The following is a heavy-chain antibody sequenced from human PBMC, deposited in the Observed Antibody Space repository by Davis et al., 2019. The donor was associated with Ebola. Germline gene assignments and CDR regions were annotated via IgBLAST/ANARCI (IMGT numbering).Heavy chain of an antibody. Sequence: GESLKISCTDSVITFSSYAMTWVRQAPGKGLEWVSGLSARGGSTSYADSVRGRFTISRDDSKSIAYLQMDSLKIEDTAVYYCSRDLKQRPPSYYDGMDVWGQGTTVTVSS. CDR2: LSARGGST. D-gene: IGHD6-6*01. V-gene: IGHV3-23*01. CDR1: VITFSSYA. J-gene: IGHJ6*02. CDR3: SRDLKQRPPSYYDGMDV.